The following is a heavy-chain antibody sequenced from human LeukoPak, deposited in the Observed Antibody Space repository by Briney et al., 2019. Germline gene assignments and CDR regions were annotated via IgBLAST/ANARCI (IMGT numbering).Heavy chain of an antibody. CDR1: GGSISSYY. Sequence: SETLSLTCTVSGGSISSYYWSWIRQPPGKGLEWIGYIYYSGSTNYNPSLKSRVAISVDTSKNQFSLKLSSVTAADTAVYYCARVGAVAGTRWFDPWGRGTLVTVSS. V-gene: IGHV4-59*01. D-gene: IGHD6-19*01. CDR3: ARVGAVAGTRWFDP. CDR2: IYYSGST. J-gene: IGHJ5*02.